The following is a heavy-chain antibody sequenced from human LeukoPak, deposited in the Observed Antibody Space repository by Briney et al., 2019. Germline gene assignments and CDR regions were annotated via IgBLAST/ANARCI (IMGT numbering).Heavy chain of an antibody. J-gene: IGHJ3*02. CDR1: GGSISLSYYY. D-gene: IGHD2-2*01. V-gene: IGHV4-39*07. CDR2: VYYSGTT. Sequence: SETLSLTCSVSGGSISLSYYYWGWIRQPPGKALEWIGSVYYSGTTSYNPSLKSRVTISVDMSKNQFSLKLSSVTAADTAVYYCARLRYCSSTSCLDAFDIWGQGTMVTVSS. CDR3: ARLRYCSSTSCLDAFDI.